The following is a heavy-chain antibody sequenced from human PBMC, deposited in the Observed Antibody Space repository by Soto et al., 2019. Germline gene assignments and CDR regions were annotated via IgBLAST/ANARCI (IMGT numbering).Heavy chain of an antibody. Sequence: ASVKVSCKASGYTFTSYGISWVRQAPGQGLEWMGWISAYNGNTNYAQKLQGRVTMTTDTSTSTAYMELRSLRSDDTAVYYCAGDKRYPPDVYYYGMDVWGQGXTVTVSS. CDR1: GYTFTSYG. V-gene: IGHV1-18*04. CDR3: AGDKRYPPDVYYYGMDV. J-gene: IGHJ6*02. CDR2: ISAYNGNT. D-gene: IGHD1-20*01.